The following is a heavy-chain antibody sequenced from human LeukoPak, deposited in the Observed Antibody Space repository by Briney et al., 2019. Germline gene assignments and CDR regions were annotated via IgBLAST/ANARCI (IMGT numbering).Heavy chain of an antibody. CDR1: GGSFSGYY. D-gene: IGHD2-2*03. CDR3: ARGSLDIVVVPANWFDP. Sequence: SETLSLTCAVYGGSFSGYYWSWIRQPPGKGLEWIGEINHSGSTNYNPSLKSRVTISVDTSKKQFSLKLSSVTAADTAMYYCARGSLDIVVVPANWFDPWGQGTLVTVSS. CDR2: INHSGST. J-gene: IGHJ5*02. V-gene: IGHV4-34*01.